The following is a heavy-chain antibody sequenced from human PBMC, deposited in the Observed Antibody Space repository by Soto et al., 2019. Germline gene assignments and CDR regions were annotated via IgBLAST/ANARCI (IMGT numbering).Heavy chain of an antibody. CDR3: AREPPRPTGGYFYYYMDV. J-gene: IGHJ6*03. CDR1: GGTFSNFT. CDR2: IIPNLDLP. Sequence: QVQLVQSGAEVKKPGSSVKVSCRASGGTFSNFTINWVRQAPGQGLEWMGRIIPNLDLPTYAQKFQGRVTITADTSKGTAYMDLSSLRSDYTAVYYCAREPPRPTGGYFYYYMDVWGTGTTVTVSS. D-gene: IGHD1-1*01. V-gene: IGHV1-69*08.